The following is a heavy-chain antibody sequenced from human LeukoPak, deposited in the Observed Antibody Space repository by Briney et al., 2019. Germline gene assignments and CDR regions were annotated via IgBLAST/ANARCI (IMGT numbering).Heavy chain of an antibody. Sequence: ASVKVSCKASGYTFTSYDINWVRQATGQGLEWMGWMNPNSGDTGYAQKFQGRVTMTRNTSISTAYMELSSLRSEDTAVYYCARGAYYYDILTGYYYWGQGTLVTVPS. V-gene: IGHV1-8*01. D-gene: IGHD3-9*01. CDR2: MNPNSGDT. CDR1: GYTFTSYD. J-gene: IGHJ4*02. CDR3: ARGAYYYDILTGYYY.